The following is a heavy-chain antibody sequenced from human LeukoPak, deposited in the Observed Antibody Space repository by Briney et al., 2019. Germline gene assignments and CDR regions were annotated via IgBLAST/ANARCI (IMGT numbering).Heavy chain of an antibody. Sequence: GGSLRLSCAASGLTVSSNHMSGVRQAPGKGLEWVSLIYSGGSPNYADSVKGRFTISRDDSKNTLYLQMNNLRAEDTAVYYCARTATVTVTYFDYWGQGTLVTVSS. CDR3: ARTATVTVTYFDY. CDR2: IYSGGSP. CDR1: GLTVSSNH. D-gene: IGHD4-17*01. V-gene: IGHV3-66*01. J-gene: IGHJ4*02.